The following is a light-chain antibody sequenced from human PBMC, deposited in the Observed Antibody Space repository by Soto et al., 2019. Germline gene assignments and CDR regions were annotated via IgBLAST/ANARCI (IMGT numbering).Light chain of an antibody. CDR1: QSVSNNY. V-gene: IGKV3-20*01. J-gene: IGKJ1*01. CDR2: GTF. Sequence: EIVLPQSPGTLSLSPGERATLSCRASQSVSNNYLAWYQQKNGQAPRLLIYGTFSRATGIPDRFSGSGYGTDFNLTISRLETEDFAVYYCQQYGGSPRTFGQGTKVDIK. CDR3: QQYGGSPRT.